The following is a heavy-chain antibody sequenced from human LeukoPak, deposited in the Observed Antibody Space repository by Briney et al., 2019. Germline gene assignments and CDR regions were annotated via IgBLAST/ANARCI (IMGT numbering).Heavy chain of an antibody. CDR2: ISALGGST. CDR1: GFTLSSYA. V-gene: IGHV3-23*01. J-gene: IGHJ6*03. Sequence: GGSLRLSCAASGFTLSSYAMSWVRQAPGKGLEWVSSISALGGSTNYADSVKGRFTISGDNSENTVYLQMNSLRAEDKAVYYCAKVKKGSERLTMVRGVIIKTAGLYYMDVWGKGTTVTVSS. D-gene: IGHD3-10*01. CDR3: AKVKKGSERLTMVRGVIIKTAGLYYMDV.